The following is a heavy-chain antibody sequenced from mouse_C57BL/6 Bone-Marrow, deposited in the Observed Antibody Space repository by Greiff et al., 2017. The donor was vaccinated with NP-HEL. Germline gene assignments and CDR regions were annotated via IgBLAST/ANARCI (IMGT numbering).Heavy chain of an antibody. Sequence: QVQLQQPGAELVKPGASVKLSCKASGYTFTSYWMHWVKQRPGQGLEWIGMIHPNSGSTNYNEKFKSKATLTVDKSSSTAYMQLSSLTSEVSAVYYGARFDGYDVFAYWGQGTLVTVSA. CDR2: IHPNSGST. D-gene: IGHD2-2*01. J-gene: IGHJ3*01. CDR3: ARFDGYDVFAY. CDR1: GYTFTSYW. V-gene: IGHV1-64*01.